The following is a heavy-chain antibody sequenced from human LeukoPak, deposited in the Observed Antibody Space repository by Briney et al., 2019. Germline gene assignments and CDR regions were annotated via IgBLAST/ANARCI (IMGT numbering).Heavy chain of an antibody. V-gene: IGHV3-48*01. D-gene: IGHD4-17*01. CDR3: ARGYGDYNPAEYFQH. CDR1: GFDFNIYS. Sequence: GGSLRLSCAASGFDFNIYSMNWVRQAPGKGLEWISYITSDSNTIHYADSVKGRFTISRDNAENSLFLQMNSLRAEDTAVYYCARGYGDYNPAEYFQHWGQGTLVTVSS. CDR2: ITSDSNTI. J-gene: IGHJ1*01.